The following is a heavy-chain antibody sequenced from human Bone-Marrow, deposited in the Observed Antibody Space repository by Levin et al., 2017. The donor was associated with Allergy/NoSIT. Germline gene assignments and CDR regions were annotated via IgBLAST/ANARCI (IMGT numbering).Heavy chain of an antibody. V-gene: IGHV1-18*01. D-gene: IGHD3-22*01. CDR2: IDTYKFKT. Sequence: GESLKISCKASGYTFNNFGISWVRQAPGQGLEWMGWIDTYKFKTTYAHKFQGRVTMSTDTSTSTAYMELKSLKSDDTAVYYCARDLYYDESSDYPPEPFDYWGQGTLVTVSS. J-gene: IGHJ4*02. CDR1: GYTFNNFG. CDR3: ARDLYYDESSDYPPEPFDY.